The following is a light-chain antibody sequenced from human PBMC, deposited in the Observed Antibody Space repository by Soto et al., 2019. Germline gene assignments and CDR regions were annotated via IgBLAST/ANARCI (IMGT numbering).Light chain of an antibody. V-gene: IGKV1-9*01. J-gene: IGKJ3*01. CDR2: GAS. CDR1: QGIRSY. Sequence: GDRVTITCRASQGIRSYLAWYRQRPGKAPELLIYGASTLRPGGASRFSGSGSGTEFALTISSLQPEDFATYSCQQLNTFPPFFTFGPGTRWIS. CDR3: QQLNTFPPFFT.